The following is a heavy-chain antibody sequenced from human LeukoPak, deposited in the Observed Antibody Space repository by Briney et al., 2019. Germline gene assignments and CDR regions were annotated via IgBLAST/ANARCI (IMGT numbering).Heavy chain of an antibody. V-gene: IGHV3-23*01. CDR1: GFTFSSYS. D-gene: IGHD6-13*01. CDR2: ISGSGGST. Sequence: GGSLRLSCAAPGFTFSSYSMNWVRQAPGKGLEWVSAISGSGGSTYYADSVKGRFTISRDNSKNTLYLQMNSLRAEDTAVYYCAKDRGIAAAGFSADYWGQGTLVTVSS. CDR3: AKDRGIAAAGFSADY. J-gene: IGHJ4*02.